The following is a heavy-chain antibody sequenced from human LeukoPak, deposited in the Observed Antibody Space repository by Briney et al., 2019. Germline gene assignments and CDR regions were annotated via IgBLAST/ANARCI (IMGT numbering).Heavy chain of an antibody. CDR1: GGSISSYH. Sequence: KPSETLSLTCTVSGGSISSYHWSWIRQPPGKGLEWIGYIYYSGSTNYNPSLKSRVTISVDTSKNQFSLKLSSVTAADTAVYYCATSDSSGYNGHFDYWGQGTLVTVSS. D-gene: IGHD3-22*01. J-gene: IGHJ4*02. CDR2: IYYSGST. CDR3: ATSDSSGYNGHFDY. V-gene: IGHV4-59*01.